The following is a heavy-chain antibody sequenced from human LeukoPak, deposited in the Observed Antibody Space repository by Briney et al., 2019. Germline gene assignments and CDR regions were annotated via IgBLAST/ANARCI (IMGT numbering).Heavy chain of an antibody. CDR1: KFTVNSNY. J-gene: IGHJ4*02. CDR2: IFPSGGEI. CDR3: ATYRQVLLPFES. Sequence: GGSLRLSCAASKFTVNSNYMSWVRQAPGKGLEWVSSIFPSGGEIHYADSVRGRFTISRDNSKSTLSLQMNSLRAEDTAIYYCATYRQVLLPFESWGQGTLVTVSS. D-gene: IGHD2-8*02. V-gene: IGHV3-53*01.